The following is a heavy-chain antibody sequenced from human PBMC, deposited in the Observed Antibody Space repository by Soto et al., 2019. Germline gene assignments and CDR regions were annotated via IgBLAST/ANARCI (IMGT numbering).Heavy chain of an antibody. D-gene: IGHD6-19*01. CDR1: GFTFSSYA. Sequence: EVQLLESGGGLVQPGGSLRLSCAASGFTFSSYAMSWVRQATGKGLEWVSIISGSGGDTYYADSGKGRFSISRDNSKNTLYLKMNSLRAEDTAVYYCAKGWGYKSGWYTFWGQGTLVTVSS. CDR2: ISGSGGDT. CDR3: AKGWGYKSGWYTF. J-gene: IGHJ4*02. V-gene: IGHV3-23*01.